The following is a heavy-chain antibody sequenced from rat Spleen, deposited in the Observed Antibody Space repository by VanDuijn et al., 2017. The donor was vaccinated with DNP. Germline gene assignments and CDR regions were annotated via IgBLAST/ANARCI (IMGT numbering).Heavy chain of an antibody. Sequence: EVQLQESGPGLVKPSQSLSLTCSVTGYSITSNYWGWIRKFPGNKLEWMGYINGAGNTNYNPSLKSRISITRDTSKNQFFLQVNSVTTEDSATYYCAIQLGVFDYWGQGVLVTVSS. D-gene: IGHD5-1*01. CDR3: AIQLGVFDY. CDR2: INGAGNT. CDR1: GYSITSNY. V-gene: IGHV3-3*01. J-gene: IGHJ2*01.